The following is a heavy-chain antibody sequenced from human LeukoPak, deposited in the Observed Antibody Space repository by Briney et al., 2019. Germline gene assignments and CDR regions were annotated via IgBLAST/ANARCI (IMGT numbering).Heavy chain of an antibody. J-gene: IGHJ4*02. CDR1: GGSISSSSYY. Sequence: SETLSLTCTVSGGSISSSSYYWGWIRQPPGKGLEWIGSIYYSGSTYYNPSLKSRVTLSVDTSKNQFSLKLSSVTAADTAVYYCAQYSSGWYVDYWGQGTLVTVSS. D-gene: IGHD6-19*01. CDR2: IYYSGST. V-gene: IGHV4-39*01. CDR3: AQYSSGWYVDY.